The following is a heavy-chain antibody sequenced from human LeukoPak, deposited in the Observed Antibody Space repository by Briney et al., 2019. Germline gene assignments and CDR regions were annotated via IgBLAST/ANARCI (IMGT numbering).Heavy chain of an antibody. CDR2: ISSSSSYI. CDR3: ARGGITITTATGY. Sequence: ETLSLTCAVYGGSFSGYYWSWIRQPPGKGLEWVSSISSSSSYIYYADSVKGRFTISRDNAKNSLYLQMNSLRAEDTAVYYCARGGITITTATGYWGQGTLVTVSS. V-gene: IGHV3-21*01. D-gene: IGHD4-11*01. J-gene: IGHJ4*02. CDR1: GGSFSGYY.